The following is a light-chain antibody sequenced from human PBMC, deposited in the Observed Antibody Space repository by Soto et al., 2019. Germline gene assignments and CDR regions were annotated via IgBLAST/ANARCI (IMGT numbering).Light chain of an antibody. CDR3: QQYNNWPPA. Sequence: EIVMTQSPATLSVSPGERATLSCRASQSVRRNLAWYQQKFGQAPRLLIYGASTRATGIPARFSGIGSGTEFILTISSLQSEDSAVYYCQQYNNWPPAFGQGTKVEIK. J-gene: IGKJ1*01. CDR1: QSVRRN. V-gene: IGKV3-15*01. CDR2: GAS.